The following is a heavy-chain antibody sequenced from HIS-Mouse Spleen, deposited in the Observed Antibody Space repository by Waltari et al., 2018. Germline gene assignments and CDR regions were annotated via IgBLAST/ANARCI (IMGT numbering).Heavy chain of an antibody. D-gene: IGHD1-26*01. CDR3: ASGYSGSYVDAFDI. CDR1: GYTFTGYY. J-gene: IGHJ3*02. CDR2: INPNSGGT. V-gene: IGHV1-2*02. Sequence: QVQLVQSGAEVKKPGASVKVSCKASGYTFTGYYMHWVRQAPGQGLEWMGWINPNSGGTNYAQKVQGRVTMTRDTSISTAYMELSRLRSDDTAVYYCASGYSGSYVDAFDIWGQGTMVTVSS.